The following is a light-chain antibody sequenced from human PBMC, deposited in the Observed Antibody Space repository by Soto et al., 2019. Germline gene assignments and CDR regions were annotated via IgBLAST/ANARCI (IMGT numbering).Light chain of an antibody. Sequence: DVVITQSPPSLPVTLGQPAAISCISNQILVHSDGIAYFSWCQQRPGRSPRRLIYKVSNRDSGVPARFSGSGSGTDFALKISRVEAEDVGVYYCMQGTHWPITFGQGTRLEIK. V-gene: IGKV2-30*02. CDR3: MQGTHWPIT. CDR1: QILVHSDGIAY. CDR2: KVS. J-gene: IGKJ5*01.